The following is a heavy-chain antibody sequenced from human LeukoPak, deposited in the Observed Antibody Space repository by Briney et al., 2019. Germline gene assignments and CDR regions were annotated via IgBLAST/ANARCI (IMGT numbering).Heavy chain of an antibody. CDR1: GGSFSGYY. Sequence: SETLSLTCAVYGGSFSGYYWSWIRQPPGKGLEWIGEINHSGSTNYNPSLKSRVTISVDTSKNQFSLKLSSVTAADPAVCYCALGYSYGTFDYWGQGTLVTVSS. D-gene: IGHD5-18*01. CDR2: INHSGST. V-gene: IGHV4-34*01. CDR3: ALGYSYGTFDY. J-gene: IGHJ4*02.